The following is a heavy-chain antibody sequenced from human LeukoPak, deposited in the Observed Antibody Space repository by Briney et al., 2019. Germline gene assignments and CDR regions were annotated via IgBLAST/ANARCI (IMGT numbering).Heavy chain of an antibody. CDR1: GYTFTDYY. D-gene: IGHD2-15*01. CDR2: INPNSGGT. CDR3: ARARWGWQLDDAFDI. V-gene: IGHV1-2*02. J-gene: IGHJ3*02. Sequence: ASVKVSCKASGYTFTDYYLHWVRQAPGQGREGMGWINPNSGGTNYAQKFQGRVTMTRDTSISTAYMELSRLRSDDTAVYYCARARWGWQLDDAFDIWGQGTMVTVSS.